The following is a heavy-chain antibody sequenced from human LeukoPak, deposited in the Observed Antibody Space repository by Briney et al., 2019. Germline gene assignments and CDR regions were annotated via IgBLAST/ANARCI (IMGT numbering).Heavy chain of an antibody. Sequence: ASVKVSCKTSGFTFTTYTMHWVRQAPGQRLEWMGWINAANGNTQYSQKFQGRVTITRDASASTAYMELSSLRSEDTAVYYCAKGAPIRVAVAATFDPWGQGTLVTVPS. J-gene: IGHJ5*02. CDR3: AKGAPIRVAVAATFDP. CDR1: GFTFTTYT. V-gene: IGHV1-3*01. D-gene: IGHD6-19*01. CDR2: INAANGNT.